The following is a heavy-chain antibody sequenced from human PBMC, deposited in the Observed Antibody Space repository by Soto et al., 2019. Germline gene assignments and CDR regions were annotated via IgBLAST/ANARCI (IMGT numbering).Heavy chain of an antibody. Sequence: PGGSLRLSCAASGFIFSTYGMHWVRQAPGKGLEWLSVISYDGNNKYYADSVKGRFTISRDNSKNTLWLQMDSLRTEDTAVYYCAKDLLLTTITTVSDWGQGTLVTVS. J-gene: IGHJ4*02. CDR3: AKDLLLTTITTVSD. CDR2: ISYDGNNK. D-gene: IGHD4-17*01. V-gene: IGHV3-30*18. CDR1: GFIFSTYG.